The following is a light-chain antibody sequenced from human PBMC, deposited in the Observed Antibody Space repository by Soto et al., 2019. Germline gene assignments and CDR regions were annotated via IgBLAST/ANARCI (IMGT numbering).Light chain of an antibody. Sequence: EIVLTQSPGTLSLSPGERATLSCRASQSVSSSYLAWYQQKPGQAPRLPIYGASSRATGIPDRFSGSGSGTDFTLTISRLEPEDFGVYFCQQYKDWPTTFGQGTKVDIK. CDR3: QQYKDWPTT. CDR2: GAS. J-gene: IGKJ1*01. CDR1: QSVSSSY. V-gene: IGKV3-20*01.